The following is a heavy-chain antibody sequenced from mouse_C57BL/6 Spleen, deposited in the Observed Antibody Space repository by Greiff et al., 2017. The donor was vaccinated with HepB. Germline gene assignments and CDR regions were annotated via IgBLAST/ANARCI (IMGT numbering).Heavy chain of an antibody. CDR3: ARGNGLTTVVASFDY. CDR1: GYTFTSYW. D-gene: IGHD1-1*01. V-gene: IGHV1-72*01. CDR2: IDPNSGGT. Sequence: VQLKQPGAELVKPGASVKLSCKASGYTFTSYWMHWVKQRPGRGLEWIGRIDPNSGGTKYNEKFKSKATLTVDKHSSTAYMQLSSLTSEDSAVYYCARGNGLTTVVASFDYWGQGTTLTVSS. J-gene: IGHJ2*01.